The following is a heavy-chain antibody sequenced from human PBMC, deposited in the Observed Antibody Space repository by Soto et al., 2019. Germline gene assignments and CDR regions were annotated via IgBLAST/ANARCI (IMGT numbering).Heavy chain of an antibody. D-gene: IGHD3-22*01. CDR2: INPSGGST. CDR1: GYTFTSYY. Sequence: ASVKVSCKASGYTFTSYYMHWVQQAPGQGLEWMGIINPSGGSTSYAQKFQGRVTMTRDTSTSTVYMELSSLRSEDTAVYYCARWVTDYYDSSGYDVSYFDYWGQGTLVTVSS. V-gene: IGHV1-46*01. J-gene: IGHJ4*02. CDR3: ARWVTDYYDSSGYDVSYFDY.